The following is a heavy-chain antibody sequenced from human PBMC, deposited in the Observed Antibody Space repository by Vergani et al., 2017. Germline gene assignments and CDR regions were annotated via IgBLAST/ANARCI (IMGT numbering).Heavy chain of an antibody. V-gene: IGHV3-9*01. CDR1: GFTFDDYA. Sequence: EVQLVESGGGLVQPGRSLRLSCAASGFTFDDYAMHWVRQAPGKGLEWVSGISWNSGSIGYADSVKGRFTISRDNAKNSLYLQMNSLRAEDTALYYCAKDIGPRPGYFDYWGQGTLVTVSS. J-gene: IGHJ4*02. CDR3: AKDIGPRPGYFDY. D-gene: IGHD1-14*01. CDR2: ISWNSGSI.